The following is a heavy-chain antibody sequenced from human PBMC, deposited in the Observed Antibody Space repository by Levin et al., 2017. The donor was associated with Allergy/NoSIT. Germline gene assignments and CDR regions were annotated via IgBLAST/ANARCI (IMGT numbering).Heavy chain of an antibody. CDR3: AKGGKQLAYSFDY. D-gene: IGHD1-1*01. V-gene: IGHV3-23*01. CDR2: ISRTGDFT. Sequence: SCVASGFTFSSSAMSWFRQAPGKGLEWVSAISRTGDFTLYSDSVKGRFTISRDDSRNTLYVQMSSLRDEDTAVYYCAKGGKQLAYSFDYWGQGVLVTVSS. J-gene: IGHJ4*02. CDR1: GFTFSSSA.